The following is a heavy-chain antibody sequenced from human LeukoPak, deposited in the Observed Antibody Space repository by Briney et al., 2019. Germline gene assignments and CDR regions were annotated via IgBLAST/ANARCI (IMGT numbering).Heavy chain of an antibody. D-gene: IGHD1-26*01. CDR1: GFTFSSYA. Sequence: PGGSLRLSCVAAGFTFSSYAMTWVRQAPGKGLEWVSTISATGTSTYYADSVKGRLTISRDNSKNKLYLQMNSLRAEDTAVYSCAKDSGTYYKAFDYWGQGTLVTVSS. J-gene: IGHJ4*02. CDR2: ISATGTST. V-gene: IGHV3-23*01. CDR3: AKDSGTYYKAFDY.